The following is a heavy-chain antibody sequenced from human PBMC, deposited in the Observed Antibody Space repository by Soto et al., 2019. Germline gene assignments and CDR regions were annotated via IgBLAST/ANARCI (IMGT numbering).Heavy chain of an antibody. D-gene: IGHD2-21*01. V-gene: IGHV2-5*02. CDR3: GHSSLVVAPSAWDY. CDR2: IYWDDDK. Sequence: QITLRESGPTLVKPTRTLTLTCTFSGFSLNTPGVSVTWIRQPPGKALEWVAIIYWDDDKRYSPSLENRLTITRGTSNNQVVLTVTNVDPVDTATYCCGHSSLVVAPSAWDYWGQGALVIVSS. J-gene: IGHJ4*02. CDR1: GFSLNTPGVS.